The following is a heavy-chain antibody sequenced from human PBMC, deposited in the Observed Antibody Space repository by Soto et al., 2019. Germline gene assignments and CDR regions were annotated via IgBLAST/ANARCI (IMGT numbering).Heavy chain of an antibody. CDR2: ISGSGGDR. V-gene: IGHV3-23*01. CDR1: GFAFGNYA. Sequence: EVRLLESGGGLVQPGESLRLSCAASGFAFGNYAMTWVRQAPGKGLEWVSSISGSGGDRDYADSVKGRFTISRDNSKNTLHLQMNSLRAEDTALYYCAKDLWSSGAYWNYYFDSWGQGTLVSVSS. D-gene: IGHD1-7*01. J-gene: IGHJ4*02. CDR3: AKDLWSSGAYWNYYFDS.